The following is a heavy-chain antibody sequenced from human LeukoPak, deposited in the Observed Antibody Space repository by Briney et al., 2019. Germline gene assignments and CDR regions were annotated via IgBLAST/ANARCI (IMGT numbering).Heavy chain of an antibody. CDR2: IYYSGST. D-gene: IGHD4-17*01. CDR3: ATYSTMTTGHDY. J-gene: IGHJ4*02. CDR1: GGSISSYY. Sequence: SETLSLTCTVSGGSISSYYWSWIRQPPGKGLEWIGYIYYSGSTNYNPSLKSRVTISVDTSKNQFSLKLSSVTAADTAVYYCATYSTMTTGHDYWGQGTLVTVSS. V-gene: IGHV4-59*08.